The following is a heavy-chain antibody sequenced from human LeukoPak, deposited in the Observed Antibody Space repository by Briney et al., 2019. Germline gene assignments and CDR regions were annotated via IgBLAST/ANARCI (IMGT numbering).Heavy chain of an antibody. Sequence: HPGGSLRLSCAASGFSFSKYWMRWVRQTPGEGLVWVSRIKEDGTYTSYADSVKGRFTISRDNARNTVFLQMNSLRAEDTAVYYCARDFDMGITPGDDFDFWGQGTLVTVSS. V-gene: IGHV3-74*01. CDR1: GFSFSKYW. D-gene: IGHD3-9*01. J-gene: IGHJ4*02. CDR2: IKEDGTYT. CDR3: ARDFDMGITPGDDFDF.